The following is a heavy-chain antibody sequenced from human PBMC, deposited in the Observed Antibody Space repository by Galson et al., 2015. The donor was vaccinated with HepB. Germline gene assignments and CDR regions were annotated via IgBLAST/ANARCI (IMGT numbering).Heavy chain of an antibody. V-gene: IGHV3-33*01. Sequence: SLRLSCAASGFTFSSYGMHWVRQAPGKGLEWVAVIWYDGSNKYYADSVKGRFTISRDNSKNTLYLQMNSLRAEDTAVYYCARAYYYDSSGYYYGPKGQLDYWGQGTLVTVSS. CDR3: ARAYYYDSSGYYYGPKGQLDY. CDR2: IWYDGSNK. D-gene: IGHD3-22*01. CDR1: GFTFSSYG. J-gene: IGHJ4*02.